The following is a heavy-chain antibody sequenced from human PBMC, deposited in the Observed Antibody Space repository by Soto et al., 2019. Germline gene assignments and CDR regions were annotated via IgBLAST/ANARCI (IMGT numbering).Heavy chain of an antibody. CDR3: AKDLWFGELDFDS. CDR1: GFTFSSYA. CDR2: ISGSGGST. V-gene: IGHV3-23*01. J-gene: IGHJ4*01. Sequence: EVQLLESGGGLVQPGGSLRLSCAASGFTFSSYARSWVRQAPGQGLEWVSAISGSGGSTYYADAVKGRFTISRDNSKNTLYLHMNSLRAEDTAVYYCAKDLWFGELDFDSWGQVTLVTVSS. D-gene: IGHD3-10*01.